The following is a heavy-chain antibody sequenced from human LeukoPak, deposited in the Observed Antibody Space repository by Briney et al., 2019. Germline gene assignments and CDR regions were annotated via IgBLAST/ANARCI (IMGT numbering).Heavy chain of an antibody. CDR2: MNPNNGNT. CDR3: ARDLVDNACDF. D-gene: IGHD2-8*01. Sequence: ASVKVSCKASGYTFTSYDIIWLRQATGQGLEWMGWMNPNNGNTGCVQKLQGRLTMTRDTSISTAYMELSSLRSEDTAVYYCARDLVDNACDFWGQGTLVTVSS. J-gene: IGHJ4*02. V-gene: IGHV1-8*02. CDR1: GYTFTSYD.